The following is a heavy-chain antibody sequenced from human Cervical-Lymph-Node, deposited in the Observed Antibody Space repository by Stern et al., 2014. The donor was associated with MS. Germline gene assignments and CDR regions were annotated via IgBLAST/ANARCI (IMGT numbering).Heavy chain of an antibody. J-gene: IGHJ6*02. CDR3: ARGVPVQLEVWYYYYGMDV. D-gene: IGHD1-1*01. CDR2: ISAYNGNT. V-gene: IGHV1-18*01. Sequence: VQLVQSGAEVKKPGASVKVSCKASGYTFTSYGISWVRQAPGQGLEWMGWISAYNGNTNYAQKIQGRVTMTTDTSTSTAYMELRSLRSDDTAVYYCARGVPVQLEVWYYYYGMDVWGQGTTVTVSS. CDR1: GYTFTSYG.